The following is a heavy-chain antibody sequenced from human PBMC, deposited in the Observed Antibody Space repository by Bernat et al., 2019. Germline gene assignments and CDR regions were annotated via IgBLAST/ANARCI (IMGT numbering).Heavy chain of an antibody. V-gene: IGHV3-30-3*01. Sequence: QVQLVESGGGMVQPGRSLRLSCAASGFTFSSYAMHWVRQAPGKGLEWVAVISYDGSNKYYADSVKGRFTISRDNSKNTLYLQMNSLRAEDTAVYYCARNYYYDSSPYSPLDYWGQGTLVTVSS. CDR2: ISYDGSNK. CDR1: GFTFSSYA. CDR3: ARNYYYDSSPYSPLDY. J-gene: IGHJ4*02. D-gene: IGHD3-22*01.